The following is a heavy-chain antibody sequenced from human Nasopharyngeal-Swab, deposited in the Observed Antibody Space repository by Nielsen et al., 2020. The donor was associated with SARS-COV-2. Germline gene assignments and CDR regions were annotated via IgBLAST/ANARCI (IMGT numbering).Heavy chain of an antibody. J-gene: IGHJ6*01. V-gene: IGHV4-4*07. CDR1: DGSISGYF. CDR3: ARSGTTKYGLDV. D-gene: IGHD1-1*01. CDR2: VYTSGST. Sequence: SETLSLTCSVSDGSISGYFLSWIRQPAGEGLEWIGRVYTSGSTNYNPSLKSRVTISIDMSKNQFSLELRSVTAADTAFYYCARSGTTKYGLDVWGQGTTVIASS.